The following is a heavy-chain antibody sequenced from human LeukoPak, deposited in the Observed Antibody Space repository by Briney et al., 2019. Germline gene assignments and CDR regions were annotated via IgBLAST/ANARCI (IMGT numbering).Heavy chain of an antibody. D-gene: IGHD3-10*01. CDR3: SKDLIPGSIGYFDC. CDR2: ISASGGEI. CDR1: GFTVSSNY. V-gene: IGHV3-23*01. J-gene: IGHJ4*02. Sequence: GGSLRLSCAASGFTVSSNYMNWVRQAPGRGPEWVSSISASGGEIRYADSVRGRFTISRDNFKNTLYLQMDSLRVEDTATYYCSKDLIPGSIGYFDCWGQGTPVTVSS.